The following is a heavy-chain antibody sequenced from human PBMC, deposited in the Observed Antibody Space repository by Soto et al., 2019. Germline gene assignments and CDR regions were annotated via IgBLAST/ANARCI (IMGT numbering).Heavy chain of an antibody. D-gene: IGHD3-3*01. J-gene: IGHJ5*02. CDR2: IVVGSGNT. CDR1: VFTFTTSG. Sequence: SVTVSCKASVFTFTTSGIHWVRQARGQGLEWMGWIVVGSGNTKYNQKFQERVTLTRDMATDTAYVDLRSLTSADTAIYYCAAVVPPSGILERLGLDPWGQGTLVTVSS. V-gene: IGHV1-58*02. CDR3: AAVVPPSGILERLGLDP.